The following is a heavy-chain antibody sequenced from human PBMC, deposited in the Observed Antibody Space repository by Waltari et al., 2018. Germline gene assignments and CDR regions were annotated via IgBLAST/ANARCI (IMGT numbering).Heavy chain of an antibody. Sequence: QVQLVQSGAEVKKPGSSVKVSCKASGGTFSSSAISWVRQAPGQGLEWMGGIIPIFGTANYAQKFQGRVTITADESTSTAYMELSSLRSEDTAVYYCARSDRLAAAGTQAYYFDYWGQGTLVTVSS. J-gene: IGHJ4*02. D-gene: IGHD6-13*01. V-gene: IGHV1-69*12. CDR2: IIPIFGTA. CDR3: ARSDRLAAAGTQAYYFDY. CDR1: GGTFSSSA.